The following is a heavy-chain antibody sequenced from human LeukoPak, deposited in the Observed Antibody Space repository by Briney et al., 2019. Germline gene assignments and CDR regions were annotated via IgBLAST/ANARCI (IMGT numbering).Heavy chain of an antibody. CDR2: ISSSGSTI. D-gene: IGHD3-10*01. V-gene: IGHV3-48*03. CDR1: GFTFSSYE. Sequence: PGGSLRLSCAASGFTFSSYEMNWVRQAPGKGLEWVSYISSSGSTIYYADSVKGRFTISRDNAKNSLYLQMNSLRAEDTAVYYCASYPIGGSGIYYYYYYGMDVWGKGTTVTVSS. J-gene: IGHJ6*04. CDR3: ASYPIGGSGIYYYYYYGMDV.